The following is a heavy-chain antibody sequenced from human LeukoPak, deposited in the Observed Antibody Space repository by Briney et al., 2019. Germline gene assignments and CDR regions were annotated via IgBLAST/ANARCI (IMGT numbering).Heavy chain of an antibody. V-gene: IGHV3-30*02. CDR2: IRYDGSNK. Sequence: GSLRLSCAASGFTFSSYGMHWVRQAPGKGLEWVAFIRYDGSNKYYADSVKGRFTISRDNSKNTLYLQMNSLRAEETAVYYCAKDPIIAAAGIGYWGQGTLVTVSS. J-gene: IGHJ4*02. CDR3: AKDPIIAAAGIGY. D-gene: IGHD6-13*01. CDR1: GFTFSSYG.